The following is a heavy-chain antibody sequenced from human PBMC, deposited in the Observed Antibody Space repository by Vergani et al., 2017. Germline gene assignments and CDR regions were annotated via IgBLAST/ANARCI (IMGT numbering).Heavy chain of an antibody. CDR2: ISGYNGGT. CDR3: AREFDGSGWNYSQSMDV. Sequence: QGQLVQSGGEVKEPGASVKVACKASGYRFRSYGINWMRQAPGQGLEWLGGISGYNGGTNYAEKFKGRVIMTRDTSTDTVYMELRGLRFDDTAVSYCAREFDGSGWNYSQSMDVWGQGTMVNVSS. V-gene: IGHV1-18*01. D-gene: IGHD3-22*01. J-gene: IGHJ6*02. CDR1: GYRFRSYG.